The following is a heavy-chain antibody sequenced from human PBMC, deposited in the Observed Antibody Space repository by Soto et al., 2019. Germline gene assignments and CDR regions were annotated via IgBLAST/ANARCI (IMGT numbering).Heavy chain of an antibody. J-gene: IGHJ6*03. D-gene: IGHD6-13*01. V-gene: IGHV4-31*03. CDR3: ARGVSQLGPYYYYMDV. CDR1: GGSISSGGYY. CDR2: IYYSGST. Sequence: PSETLSLTCTVSGGSISSGGYYWSWIRQHPGKGLEWIGYIYYSGSTYYNPSLKSRVTISVDTSKNQFSLKLSSVTAADTAVYYCARGVSQLGPYYYYMDVWGKGTTVTVSS.